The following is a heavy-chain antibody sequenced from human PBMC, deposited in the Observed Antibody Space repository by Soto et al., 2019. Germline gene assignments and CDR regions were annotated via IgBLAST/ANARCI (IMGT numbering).Heavy chain of an antibody. J-gene: IGHJ5*02. V-gene: IGHV1-3*01. CDR3: ARSGSVTMTGRWFDP. D-gene: IGHD3-22*01. CDR1: GYTFIGYS. Sequence: ASVKVSCEASGYTFIGYSIHWVRQAPGQRLEWMGWINAGNGNTKYSQKFQGRVTITRDTSASTAYMELSSLRSEDTAVYYCARSGSVTMTGRWFDPWGQGTLVTVSS. CDR2: INAGNGNT.